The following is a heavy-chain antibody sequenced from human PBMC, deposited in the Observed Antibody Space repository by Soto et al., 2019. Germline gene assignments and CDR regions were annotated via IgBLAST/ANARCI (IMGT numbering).Heavy chain of an antibody. Sequence: SETLSLTCTVSGGSIGSSSYYWGWIRQPPGKGLEWIGSIYYSGSTYYNPSLKSRVTISVDTSKNQFSLKLSSVTAADTAVYYCARRADYGDLSYYFDYWGQGTLVTVSS. J-gene: IGHJ4*02. CDR2: IYYSGST. CDR1: GGSIGSSSYY. D-gene: IGHD4-17*01. CDR3: ARRADYGDLSYYFDY. V-gene: IGHV4-39*01.